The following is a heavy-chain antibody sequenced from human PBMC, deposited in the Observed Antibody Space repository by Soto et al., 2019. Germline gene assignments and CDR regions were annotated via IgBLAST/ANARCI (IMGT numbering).Heavy chain of an antibody. D-gene: IGHD5-12*01. V-gene: IGHV1-69*13. J-gene: IGHJ4*02. CDR1: GDTFSSYG. Sequence: QVQVEQSGAEVKKPGSSVKVSCKGSGDTFSSYGFTWVRQAPGQGLEWMGGIIPILRTANYAQKFQGRVTITADESTSTAYMELSSLRSEDTAVYYCARALVATNAFDYWGQGILVTVSS. CDR2: IIPILRTA. CDR3: ARALVATNAFDY.